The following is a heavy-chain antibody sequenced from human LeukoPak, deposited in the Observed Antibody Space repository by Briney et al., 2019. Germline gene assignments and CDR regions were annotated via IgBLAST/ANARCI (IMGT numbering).Heavy chain of an antibody. J-gene: IGHJ4*02. CDR1: GGSISSSTYY. CDR3: ARGPFSEGIAAAGTPLHFDY. D-gene: IGHD6-13*01. Sequence: PSETLSLTCTVSGGSISSSTYYWGWIRQPPGKGLEWIGSIYYIGSTYYNPSLRSRVTTSIDTSKNQFSLRLSSVTAADTAVYYCARGPFSEGIAAAGTPLHFDYWGQGTLVTVSS. V-gene: IGHV4-39*01. CDR2: IYYIGST.